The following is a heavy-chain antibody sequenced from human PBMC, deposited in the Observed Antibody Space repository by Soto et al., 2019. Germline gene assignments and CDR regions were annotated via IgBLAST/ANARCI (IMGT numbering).Heavy chain of an antibody. V-gene: IGHV5-51*01. CDR3: ARSAGERYCSGGSCYSDYYYYGMDV. CDR2: IYPGDSDT. Sequence: GESLKISCKGSGYSFTSYWIGWVRQMPGKGLEWMGIIYPGDSDTRYSPSFQGQVTISAGKSISTAYLQWSSLKASDTAMYYCARSAGERYCSGGSCYSDYYYYGMDVWGQGTTVTVSS. CDR1: GYSFTSYW. D-gene: IGHD2-15*01. J-gene: IGHJ6*02.